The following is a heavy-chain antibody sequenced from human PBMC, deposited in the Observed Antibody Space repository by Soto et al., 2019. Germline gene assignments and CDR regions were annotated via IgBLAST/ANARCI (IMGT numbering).Heavy chain of an antibody. CDR1: GGTFSSYA. CDR2: IIPIFGTA. V-gene: IGHV1-69*13. Sequence: EASVKVSCKASGGTFSSYAISWVRQAPGQGLEWMGGIIPIFGTANYAQKFQGRVTITADESTSTAYMELSSLRSEDTAVYYCARDTVTTNQQIVVVVAASPWYYGMDVWGQGTTVTVSS. D-gene: IGHD2-15*01. J-gene: IGHJ6*02. CDR3: ARDTVTTNQQIVVVVAASPWYYGMDV.